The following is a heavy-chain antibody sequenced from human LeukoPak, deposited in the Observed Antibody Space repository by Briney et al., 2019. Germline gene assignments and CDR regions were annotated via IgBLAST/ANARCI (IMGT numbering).Heavy chain of an antibody. CDR3: ARYQLVRENYGMDV. V-gene: IGHV4-31*03. D-gene: IGHD2-2*01. CDR2: IYYSGNT. CDR1: GGSISSGGYY. Sequence: SETLSLTCTVSGGSISSGGYYWSWIRQHPGKGLEWIGYIYYSGNTYYNPSLKSRVTISVDTSKNQFSLKLSSVTAADTAVYFCARYQLVRENYGMDVWGQGTTVTVS. J-gene: IGHJ6*02.